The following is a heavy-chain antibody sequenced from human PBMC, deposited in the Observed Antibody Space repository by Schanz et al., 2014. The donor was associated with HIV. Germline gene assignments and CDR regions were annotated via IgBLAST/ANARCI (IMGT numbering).Heavy chain of an antibody. V-gene: IGHV1-2*02. CDR2: MNPNSGVT. CDR1: GSTFPDLD. J-gene: IGHJ3*02. D-gene: IGHD2-2*01. Sequence: ARLVQSGAEVKRPGASVTVSCTAAGSTFPDLDVNWVRQAAGQGLEWMGWMNPNSGVTEDAQKFQGRVTMTRDTSISTAYMEVSRLRSDDTAVYYCARDRGSISWMGRAFDIWGQGTMVTVSS. CDR3: ARDRGSISWMGRAFDI.